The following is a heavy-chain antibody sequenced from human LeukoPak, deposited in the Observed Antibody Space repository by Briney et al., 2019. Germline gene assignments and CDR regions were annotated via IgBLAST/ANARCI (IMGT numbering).Heavy chain of an antibody. CDR1: GFTVSSNY. D-gene: IGHD2-2*01. V-gene: IGHV3-53*01. Sequence: PGGSLRLSCAASGFTVSSNYMSWVRQAPGKGLEWVSVIYSGGSTYYADSVKGRFTISRDNSKNTLYLQMNSLRAEDTAVYYCARDKSDIVVVAAAIGGIYYYMDVWGKGTTVTVSS. CDR3: ARDKSDIVVVAAAIGGIYYYMDV. J-gene: IGHJ6*03. CDR2: IYSGGST.